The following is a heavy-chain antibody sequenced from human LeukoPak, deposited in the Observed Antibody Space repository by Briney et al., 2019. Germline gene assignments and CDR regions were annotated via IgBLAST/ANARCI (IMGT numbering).Heavy chain of an antibody. CDR3: ARDDSSGRMDV. Sequence: SETLSLTCTVSGGSISGYYWSWIRQPPGKGLEWIGYISHSGNTNYNPSLKSRVTISLDTSKNQLSLKLSSVTAADTAIYYCARDDSSGRMDVWGQGTTVTVSS. CDR1: GGSISGYY. D-gene: IGHD3-22*01. V-gene: IGHV4-59*01. CDR2: ISHSGNT. J-gene: IGHJ6*02.